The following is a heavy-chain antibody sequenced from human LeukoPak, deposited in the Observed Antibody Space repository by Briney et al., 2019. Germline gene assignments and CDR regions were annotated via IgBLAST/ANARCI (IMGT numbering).Heavy chain of an antibody. Sequence: PGGSPRLSCAASGFTFSSYAMHWVRQAPGKGLEYVSAISSNGGSTYYANSVKGRFTISRDNSKNTLYLQMGSLRAEDMAVYYCARSSMVRGAPRAFDIWGQGTMVTVSS. V-gene: IGHV3-64*01. CDR1: GFTFSSYA. J-gene: IGHJ3*02. CDR3: ARSSMVRGAPRAFDI. CDR2: ISSNGGST. D-gene: IGHD3-10*01.